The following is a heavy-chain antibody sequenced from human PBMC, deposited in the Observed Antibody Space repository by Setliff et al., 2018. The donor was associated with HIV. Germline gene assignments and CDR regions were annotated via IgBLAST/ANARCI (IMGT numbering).Heavy chain of an antibody. Sequence: PSETLSLTCAVYGGSFSGYYWNWIRQSPGKGLEWIGEINHSGSTYYNPSLKSRVTISIDTSNNQISLRLSSVTAADTAMYYCVRDDYGYNGKGFDYWGPGALVTVSS. J-gene: IGHJ4*02. CDR1: GGSFSGYY. CDR2: INHSGST. CDR3: VRDDYGYNGKGFDY. V-gene: IGHV4-34*01. D-gene: IGHD4-17*01.